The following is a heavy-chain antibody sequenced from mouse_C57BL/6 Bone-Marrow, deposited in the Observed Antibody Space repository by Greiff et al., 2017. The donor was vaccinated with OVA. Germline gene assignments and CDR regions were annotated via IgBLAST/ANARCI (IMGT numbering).Heavy chain of an antibody. Sequence: VQLKQSGPELVKPGASVKMSCKASGYTFTDYNMHWVKQSHGKSLEWIGYINPNNGGTSYNQKFKGKATLTVNKSSSTAYMERRSLTSEDSAVYYCARETTVVGGYWGQGTTLTVSS. CDR1: GYTFTDYN. V-gene: IGHV1-22*01. CDR2: INPNNGGT. D-gene: IGHD1-1*01. J-gene: IGHJ2*01. CDR3: ARETTVVGGY.